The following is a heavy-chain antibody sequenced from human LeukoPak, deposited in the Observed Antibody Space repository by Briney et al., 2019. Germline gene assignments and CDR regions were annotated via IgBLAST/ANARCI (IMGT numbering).Heavy chain of an antibody. J-gene: IGHJ4*02. CDR3: AKNYGSGSYYYFDY. D-gene: IGHD3-10*01. V-gene: IGHV3-38-3*01. CDR1: GFTVSSNE. CDR2: ISGVST. Sequence: GGSLRLSCAASGFTVSSNEMSWVRQAPGKGLEWVSSISGVSTYYADCKKGRFTISRDNSKNTLHLQMNSLRAEDTAVYYCAKNYGSGSYYYFDYWGQGTLVTVSS.